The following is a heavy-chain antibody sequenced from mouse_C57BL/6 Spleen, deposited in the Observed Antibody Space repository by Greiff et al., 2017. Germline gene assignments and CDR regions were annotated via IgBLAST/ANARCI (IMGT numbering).Heavy chain of an antibody. CDR2: IDPEDGET. CDR3: ARAPYGSSYGAMDY. D-gene: IGHD1-1*01. J-gene: IGHJ4*01. CDR1: GFNIKDYY. Sequence: VQLKESGAELVKPGASVKLSCTASGFNIKDYYMHWVKQRTEQGLEWIGRIDPEDGETKYAPNFQGKATITADTSSNTAYLQLSSLTSEDTAVYYCARAPYGSSYGAMDYWGQGTSVTVSS. V-gene: IGHV14-2*01.